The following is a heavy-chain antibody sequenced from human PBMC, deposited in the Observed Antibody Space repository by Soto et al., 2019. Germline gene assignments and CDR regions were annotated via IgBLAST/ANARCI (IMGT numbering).Heavy chain of an antibody. V-gene: IGHV4-61*08. CDR3: ARSPNYYYYGFDV. CDR2: IYYSGST. CDR1: GGSVSNADYI. Sequence: FDTLTLTCTVSGGSVSNADYIWSWLRPSPGKRLKWIAYIYYSGSTNYNPSLKSRATISVDTSKSQVSLTLTSMTAADAALYYCARSPNYYYYGFDVWGRGTAVTVSS. J-gene: IGHJ6*02. D-gene: IGHD3-10*01.